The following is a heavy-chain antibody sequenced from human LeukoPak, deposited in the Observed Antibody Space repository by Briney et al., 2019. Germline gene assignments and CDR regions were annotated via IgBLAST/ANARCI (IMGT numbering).Heavy chain of an antibody. J-gene: IGHJ4*02. CDR3: ARDTPDYYDSSGYYQPLDY. Sequence: GASVTVSCKASGYTFTGYYMHWVRQAPGQGLEWMGRINPNSGGTNYAQKFQGRVTMTRATSISPAYMELSRLRSCDTAVYYCARDTPDYYDSSGYYQPLDYWGQGTLVTLSS. D-gene: IGHD3-22*01. CDR1: GYTFTGYY. V-gene: IGHV1-2*06. CDR2: INPNSGGT.